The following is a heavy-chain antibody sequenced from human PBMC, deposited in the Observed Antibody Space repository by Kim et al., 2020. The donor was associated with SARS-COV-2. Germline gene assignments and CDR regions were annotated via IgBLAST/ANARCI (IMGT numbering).Heavy chain of an antibody. CDR2: IWYDGSNK. D-gene: IGHD6-19*01. J-gene: IGHJ4*02. CDR1: GFTFSSYG. Sequence: GGSLRLSCAASGFTFSSYGMHWVRQAPGKGLEWVAVIWYDGSNKYYADSVKGRFTISRDNSKNTLYLQMNSLRAEDTAVYYCARAGYGSGLDYWGQGTLGAVSS. V-gene: IGHV3-33*01. CDR3: ARAGYGSGLDY.